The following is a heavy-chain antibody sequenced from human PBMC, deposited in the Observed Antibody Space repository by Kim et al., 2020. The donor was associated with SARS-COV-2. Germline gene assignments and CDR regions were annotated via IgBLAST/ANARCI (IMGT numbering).Heavy chain of an antibody. CDR1: GFTFSSYG. CDR2: ISYDGSNK. Sequence: GGSLRLSCAASGFTFSSYGMHWVRQAPGKGLEWVAVISYDGSNKYYADSVKGRFTISRDNSKNTLYLQMNSLRAEDTAGYYCAKDHRLAVDYYYGMDVWGQGTTVTVSS. J-gene: IGHJ6*02. V-gene: IGHV3-30*18. CDR3: AKDHRLAVDYYYGMDV. D-gene: IGHD6-19*01.